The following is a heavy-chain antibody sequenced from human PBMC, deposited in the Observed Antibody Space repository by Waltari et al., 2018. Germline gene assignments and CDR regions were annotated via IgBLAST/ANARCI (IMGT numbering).Heavy chain of an antibody. J-gene: IGHJ5*02. D-gene: IGHD3-16*01. CDR1: GASSSTYS. CDR2: IYDNGNT. CDR3: ARRAVTSAVITGENWFDP. Sequence: QVQMQESGPGLVNPSETPSLICTVSGASSSTYSWNWIRQSPGKGLEWLGYIYDNGNTKYNPSLESRLTMSIDTSRRQFSLNLNSVTAADTAVYYCARRAVTSAVITGENWFDPWGQGTLVTVSS. V-gene: IGHV4-59*08.